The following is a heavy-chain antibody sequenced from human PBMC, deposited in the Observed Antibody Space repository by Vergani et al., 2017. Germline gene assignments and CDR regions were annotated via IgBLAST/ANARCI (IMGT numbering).Heavy chain of an antibody. CDR1: GYTFFNYG. V-gene: IGHV1-18*04. D-gene: IGHD3-10*01. CDR2: IRADTGDT. CDR3: ARALYGSGSSIYGMDV. Sequence: QVQLVQSGAEVKKPGASVKVSCKTSGYTFFNYGVNWIRRAPGQGFEWLGWIRADTGDTKYSERLQDRVTLTTDSSTNTAYMELRSLKSDDTAVYYCARALYGSGSSIYGMDVWGQGTTVTVSS. J-gene: IGHJ6*02.